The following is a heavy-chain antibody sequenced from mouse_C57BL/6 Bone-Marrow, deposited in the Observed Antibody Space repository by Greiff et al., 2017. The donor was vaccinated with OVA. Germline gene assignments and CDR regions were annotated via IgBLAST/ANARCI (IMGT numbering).Heavy chain of an antibody. CDR3: ANYYFDY. Sequence: VQLQQSGPELVKPGASVKISCKASGYSFTGYYMNWVKQSPEKSLEWIGEINPSTGGTTYNQKFKAKATLTVDKSSSTAYMQLKSLTSEDSAVYYCANYYFDYWGKGTTLTVSS. V-gene: IGHV1-42*01. CDR1: GYSFTGYY. J-gene: IGHJ2*01. CDR2: INPSTGGT.